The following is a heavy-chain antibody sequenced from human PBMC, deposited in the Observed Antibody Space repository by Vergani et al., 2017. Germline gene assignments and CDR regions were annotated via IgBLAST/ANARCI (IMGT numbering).Heavy chain of an antibody. CDR3: AGDLQLWPRHDGFDP. CDR2: IIPILGIA. D-gene: IGHD5-18*01. V-gene: IGHV1-69*04. Sequence: QVQLVQSGAEVKKPGSSVKVSCKASGGTFSSYAISWVRQAPGQGLEWMGRIIPILGIANYAQKFQGRVTITADKSTSTAYMELSSLRSEDTAVYYCAGDLQLWPRHDGFDPWGQGTLVTVSS. J-gene: IGHJ5*02. CDR1: GGTFSSYA.